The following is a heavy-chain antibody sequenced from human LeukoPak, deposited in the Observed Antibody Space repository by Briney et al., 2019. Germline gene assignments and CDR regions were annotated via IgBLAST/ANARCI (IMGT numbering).Heavy chain of an antibody. Sequence: NPSETLSLTCTVSGGSISSYYWSWTRQPPGKGLEWIGYIYYSGSTNYNPSLKSRLTISVDTSKNQFSLKLSSVTAADTAVYYCARNADDFWSGYYMFDYWGQGTLVAVSS. V-gene: IGHV4-59*01. D-gene: IGHD3-3*01. J-gene: IGHJ4*02. CDR1: GGSISSYY. CDR3: ARNADDFWSGYYMFDY. CDR2: IYYSGST.